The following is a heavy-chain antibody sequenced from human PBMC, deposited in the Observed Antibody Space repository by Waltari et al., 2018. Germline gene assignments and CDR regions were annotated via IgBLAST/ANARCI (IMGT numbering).Heavy chain of an antibody. CDR2: IKQDGSGK. Sequence: EVQLVESGGGLVQPGGSLRLSCAASGFTFSSYWMSWVRQAPGKGLEWVANIKQDGSGKYYVDSVKGRFTISRDNAKNSLYLQMNSLRAEDTAVYYCARVPYGDYVDYWGQGTLVTVSS. V-gene: IGHV3-7*01. CDR1: GFTFSSYW. D-gene: IGHD4-17*01. J-gene: IGHJ4*02. CDR3: ARVPYGDYVDY.